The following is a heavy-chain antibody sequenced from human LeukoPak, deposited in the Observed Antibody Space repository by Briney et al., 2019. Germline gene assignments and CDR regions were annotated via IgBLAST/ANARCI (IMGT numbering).Heavy chain of an antibody. CDR1: GFTFRTYA. CDR2: ISGSGAST. J-gene: IGHJ4*02. CDR3: ARDAWDFYDSSACYDY. V-gene: IGHV3-23*01. Sequence: GGSLRLSCAASGFTFRTYAMRWVRQAPGKGLEWVSGISGSGASTYYADSVKGRFTISRDNSKNTLYLQMNSLRAEDTAVYYCARDAWDFYDSSACYDYWGQGTLVTVSS. D-gene: IGHD3-22*01.